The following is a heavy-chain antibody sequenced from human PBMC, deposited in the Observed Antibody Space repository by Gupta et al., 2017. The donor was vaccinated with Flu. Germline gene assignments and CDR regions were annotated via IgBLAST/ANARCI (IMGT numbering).Heavy chain of an antibody. CDR3: AREHPYGDYVPGIYYYYMDV. D-gene: IGHD4-17*01. V-gene: IGHV3-7*01. CDR2: IKQDGSEK. Sequence: LEWVANIKQDGSEKYYVDSVKDRFTISRDNAKNSLYLQMNSLRAEDTAVYYCAREHPYGDYVPGIYYYYMDVWGKGTTVTVSS. J-gene: IGHJ6*03.